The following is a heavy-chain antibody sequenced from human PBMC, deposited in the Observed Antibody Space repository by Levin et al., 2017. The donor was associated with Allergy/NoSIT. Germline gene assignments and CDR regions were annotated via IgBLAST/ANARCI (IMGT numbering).Heavy chain of an antibody. Sequence: GGSLRLSCAVSGLNFNKAWMNWVRQAPGKGLEWVGRIKSHAVGGAPDYAAPIKGRFTIPRDDANKTVYLQMNSLKTEDTAVYYCTTMAHSSAWLGDTLSFWGQGTIVTGSS. CDR2: IKSHAVGGAP. CDR1: GLNFNKAW. CDR3: TTMAHSSAWLGDTLSF. V-gene: IGHV3-15*07. D-gene: IGHD6-19*01. J-gene: IGHJ3*01.